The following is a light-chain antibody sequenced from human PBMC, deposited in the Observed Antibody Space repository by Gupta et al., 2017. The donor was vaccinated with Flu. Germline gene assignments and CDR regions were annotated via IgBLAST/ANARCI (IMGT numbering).Light chain of an antibody. V-gene: IGKV3-20*01. CDR3: HQYATSPLT. CDR1: QGVGSNY. Sequence: DIVLTQSPGTLSLSPGERATLSCRASQGVGSNYLAWYQQRPGQAPRLLIYGASSRATGIPDRFSGSGSGTDFTLTISRLEPEDFAVYYCHQYATSPLTFGGGAKVEI. J-gene: IGKJ4*01. CDR2: GAS.